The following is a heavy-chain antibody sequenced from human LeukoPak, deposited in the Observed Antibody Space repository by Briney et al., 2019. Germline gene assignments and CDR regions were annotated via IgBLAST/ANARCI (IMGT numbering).Heavy chain of an antibody. Sequence: PSETLSLTCTVSGGSISSYYWSWNRQPPGKGLEWIGYIYYSGSTNYNPSLKSRVTISVDTSKNQFSLKLSSVTAADTAVYYCARHHYYGMDVWGQGTAVTVSS. V-gene: IGHV4-59*08. CDR1: GGSISSYY. CDR3: ARHHYYGMDV. J-gene: IGHJ6*02. CDR2: IYYSGST.